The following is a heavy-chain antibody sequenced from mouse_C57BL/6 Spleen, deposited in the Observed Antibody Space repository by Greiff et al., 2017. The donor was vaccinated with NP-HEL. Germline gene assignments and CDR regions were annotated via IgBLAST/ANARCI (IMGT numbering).Heavy chain of an antibody. Sequence: QVQLQQPGAELVRPGTSVKLSCKASGYTFTSYWMHWVKQRPGQGLEWIGVIDPSDSYTNYNQKFKGKATLTVDTSSSTAYMQLSSLTSEDSAVDYCARGEGLYYDYDGRAWFAYWGQGTLVTVSA. D-gene: IGHD2-4*01. V-gene: IGHV1-59*01. CDR3: ARGEGLYYDYDGRAWFAY. CDR2: IDPSDSYT. J-gene: IGHJ3*01. CDR1: GYTFTSYW.